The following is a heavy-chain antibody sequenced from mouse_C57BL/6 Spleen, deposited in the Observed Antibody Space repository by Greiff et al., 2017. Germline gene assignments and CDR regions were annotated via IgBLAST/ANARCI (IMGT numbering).Heavy chain of an antibody. CDR2: ISSGGSYT. V-gene: IGHV5-6*01. CDR3: ARHPDSSGYWGYAMDY. Sequence: EVKLMESGGDLVKPGGSLKLSCAASGFTFSSYGMSWVRQTPDKRLEWVATISSGGSYTYYPDSVKGRFTSSRDNAKNTLYLQMSSLKSEDTAMYYCARHPDSSGYWGYAMDYWGQGTSVTVSS. CDR1: GFTFSSYG. J-gene: IGHJ4*01. D-gene: IGHD3-2*02.